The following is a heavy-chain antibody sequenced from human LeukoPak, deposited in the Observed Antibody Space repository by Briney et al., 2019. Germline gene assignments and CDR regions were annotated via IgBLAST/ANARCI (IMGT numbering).Heavy chain of an antibody. CDR3: ARVKGQADYGMDV. CDR2: INPNSGGT. Sequence: RASVKVSCKASGYTFTGYYMHWVRQAPGQGLEWMRWINPNSGGTNYAQKFQGRVTTTRDTSISTAYMELSRLRSDDTAVYYCARVKGQADYGMDVWGQGTTVTVSS. J-gene: IGHJ6*02. CDR1: GYTFTGYY. V-gene: IGHV1-2*02.